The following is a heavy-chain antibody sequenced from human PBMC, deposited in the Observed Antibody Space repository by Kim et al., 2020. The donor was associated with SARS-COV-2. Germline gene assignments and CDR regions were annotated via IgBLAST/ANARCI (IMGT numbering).Heavy chain of an antibody. V-gene: IGHV3-48*03. D-gene: IGHD2-2*02. J-gene: IGHJ4*02. Sequence: GGSLRLSCAASGFAFSSYDMNWVRQAPGKGLEWISSITSSADSTYYADSVKGRFIITRDNAKNSLYLQMNSLRADDTALYFCMRGHYTLFWGQGTLVTVSS. CDR2: ITSSADST. CDR3: MRGHYTLF. CDR1: GFAFSSYD.